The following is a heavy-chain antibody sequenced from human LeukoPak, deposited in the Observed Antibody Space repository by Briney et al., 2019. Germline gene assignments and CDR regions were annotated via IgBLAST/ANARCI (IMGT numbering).Heavy chain of an antibody. D-gene: IGHD6-13*01. CDR2: IYHSGST. V-gene: IGHV4-30-2*01. CDR3: ARESGIAAGGNWFDP. CDR1: GGSISSGGYY. J-gene: IGHJ5*02. Sequence: PSQTLSLTCTVSGGSISSGGYYWSWIRQPPGKGLEWIGYIYHSGSTYYNPSLKSRVTISVDRSKNQFSLKLSSVTAADTAVYYCARESGIAAGGNWFDPWGQGTLVTVSS.